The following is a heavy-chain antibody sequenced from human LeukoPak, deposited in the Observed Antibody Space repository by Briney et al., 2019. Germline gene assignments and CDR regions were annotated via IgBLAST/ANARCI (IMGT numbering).Heavy chain of an antibody. CDR2: INPNSGGT. V-gene: IGHV1-2*02. CDR1: GYTFTGYY. CDR3: ARVKGSHTMRGDYFDY. J-gene: IGHJ4*02. Sequence: ASMKVSCKASGYTFTGYYMHWVRQAPGQGLEWMGWINPNSGGTNYAQKFQGRVTMTRDTSISTAYMELSRLRSDDTAVYYCARVKGSHTMRGDYFDYWGQGTLVTVSS. D-gene: IGHD3-10*01.